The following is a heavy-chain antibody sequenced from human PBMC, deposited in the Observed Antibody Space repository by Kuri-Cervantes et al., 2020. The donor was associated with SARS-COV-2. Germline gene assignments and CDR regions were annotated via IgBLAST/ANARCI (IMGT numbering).Heavy chain of an antibody. D-gene: IGHD2-21*01. CDR2: ISTYNGNT. CDR1: GYTFTTYG. J-gene: IGHJ4*02. V-gene: IGHV1-18*01. Sequence: ASVKVSCKASGYTFTTYGISWVRQAPGQGLEWMGWISTYNGNTNYAQILQGRVTMTTDTSTSTAYMELTSLTPEDTAIYYCYCAPKEGFDSWGQGTLVTVSS. CDR3: YCAPKEGFDS.